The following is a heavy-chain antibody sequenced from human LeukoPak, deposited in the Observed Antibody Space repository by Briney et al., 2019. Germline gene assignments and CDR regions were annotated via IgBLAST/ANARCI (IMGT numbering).Heavy chain of an antibody. Sequence: SGGSLRLSCAASGFTFSSYSMNWVRQAPGKGLEWVSSITRSSTYIYYADSVKGRFTISRDNAKNSLYLQMNSLRAEDTAVYYCARDRVYYYDSSGYDAFDIWGQGTMVTVSS. D-gene: IGHD3-22*01. CDR1: GFTFSSYS. V-gene: IGHV3-21*01. CDR3: ARDRVYYYDSSGYDAFDI. CDR2: ITRSSTYI. J-gene: IGHJ3*02.